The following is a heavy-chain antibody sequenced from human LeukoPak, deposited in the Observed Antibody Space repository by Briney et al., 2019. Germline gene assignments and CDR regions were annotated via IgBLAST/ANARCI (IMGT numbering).Heavy chain of an antibody. Sequence: ASVKVSCKASGYTLTAYYMHWVRQAPGQGLEWMGWINPITGGTNYAQKFQGRVTMTWDTSISTAYMELRGLRSDDTAVFYCASSDGYNKAGYYYYMDVWGKGATVTVSS. CDR1: GYTLTAYY. J-gene: IGHJ6*03. CDR2: INPITGGT. CDR3: ASSDGYNKAGYYYYMDV. D-gene: IGHD5-24*01. V-gene: IGHV1-2*02.